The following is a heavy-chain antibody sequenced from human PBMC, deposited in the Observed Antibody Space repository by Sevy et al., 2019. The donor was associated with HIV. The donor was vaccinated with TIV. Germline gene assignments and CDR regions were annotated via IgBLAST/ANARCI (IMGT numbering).Heavy chain of an antibody. Sequence: GGSLRLSCAASGFSVSTHAMHWVRQAPGKGLEWVALISYDGSSKYYADSVKGRLTISRDNSKNTLYLQMSSLRPDDTAVYYCTRDAGYSTGWYPSDYWGQEPWSPSPQ. D-gene: IGHD6-19*01. CDR2: ISYDGSSK. CDR3: TRDAGYSTGWYPSDY. V-gene: IGHV3-30-3*01. CDR1: GFSVSTHA. J-gene: IGHJ4*01.